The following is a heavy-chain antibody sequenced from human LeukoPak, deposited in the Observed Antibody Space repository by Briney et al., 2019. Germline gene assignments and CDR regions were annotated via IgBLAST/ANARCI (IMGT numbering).Heavy chain of an antibody. V-gene: IGHV3-7*01. CDR2: IKQDGSEK. CDR3: ARDVGSGSYFRYYYMDV. Sequence: GGSLRLSCAASGFTFSSYWMSWVRQAPGKGLEWVANIKQDGSEKYYVDSVKGRFTISRDNAKNSLYLQMNSLRAEDTAVYYCARDVGSGSYFRYYYMDVWGKGTTVTVSS. D-gene: IGHD1-26*01. CDR1: GFTFSSYW. J-gene: IGHJ6*03.